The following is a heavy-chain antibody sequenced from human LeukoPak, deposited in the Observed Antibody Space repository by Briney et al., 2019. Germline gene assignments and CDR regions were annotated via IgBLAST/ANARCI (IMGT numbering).Heavy chain of an antibody. D-gene: IGHD2-21*01. V-gene: IGHV3-30*02. CDR1: GFTFSSYG. CDR2: IRYDGSNK. J-gene: IGHJ6*03. Sequence: PGGSLRLSCAASGFTFSSYGMHWVRQAPGKGLEWVAFIRYDGSNKYYADSVKGRFTISRDNSKNTLYLQMNSLRAEDTAVYYCAKAMWSRYYYYYMDVWGKGTTVTVSS. CDR3: AKAMWSRYYYYYMDV.